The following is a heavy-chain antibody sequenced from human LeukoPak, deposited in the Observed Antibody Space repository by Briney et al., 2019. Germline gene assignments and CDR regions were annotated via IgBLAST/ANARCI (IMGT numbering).Heavy chain of an antibody. J-gene: IGHJ4*02. CDR3: DLRSGGVTYGQDS. Sequence: GASVKVSCKASGYTFTGYYMHWVRQAPGQGLEWMGWIIPKSGATNYAQRFRDRVTVTSDTSTAYMDLSRLTSDDTAVYARDLRSGGVTYGQDSWGQGTLVTVSS. CDR2: IIPKSGAT. V-gene: IGHV1-2*02. CDR1: GYTFTGYY. D-gene: IGHD5-18*01.